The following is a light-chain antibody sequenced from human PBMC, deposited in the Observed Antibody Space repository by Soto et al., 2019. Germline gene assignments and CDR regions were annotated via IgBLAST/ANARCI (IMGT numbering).Light chain of an antibody. V-gene: IGKV3-20*01. CDR1: QSVRSNY. J-gene: IGKJ2*01. CDR2: GAS. CDR3: QQYWGSPYT. Sequence: EIVLTQSPGTLSLSPGERATLSCRASQSVRSNYLAWYQRKPGQAPRLLIYGASTRATGIPDRFSGTGSGTDFTLTIRRLEPEDFAVYYWQQYWGSPYTFGQGTKLEIK.